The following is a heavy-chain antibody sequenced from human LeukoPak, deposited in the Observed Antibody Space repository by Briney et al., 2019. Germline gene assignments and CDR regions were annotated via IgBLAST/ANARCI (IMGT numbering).Heavy chain of an antibody. CDR1: GYAFTHYG. CDR2: ISAYNGNT. CDR3: TGDKYANGYYEGDY. Sequence: ASVKVSCKASGYAFTHYGISWVRQAPGQGLEWMGWISAYNGNTQYAQKLQGRVTMTTDSSTSTAYMELRSLRSDDTAVYYCTGDKYANGYYEGDYWGQGTLVTVSS. V-gene: IGHV1-18*01. J-gene: IGHJ4*02. D-gene: IGHD1-26*01.